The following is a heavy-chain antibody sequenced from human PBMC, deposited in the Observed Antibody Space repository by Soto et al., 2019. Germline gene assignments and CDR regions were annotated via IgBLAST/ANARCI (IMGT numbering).Heavy chain of an antibody. CDR3: ARGSGRLPYYYGMDV. D-gene: IGHD6-25*01. J-gene: IGHJ6*02. Sequence: QVQLVESGGGVVQPGRSLRLSCAASGFTFSSYGMHWVRQAPGKGLEWGAVIWYDGSNKYYADSVKGRFTISRDNSKNKLYLQMNSLRPEDTAVYYCARGSGRLPYYYGMDVWGQGNKVNVSS. CDR2: IWYDGSNK. CDR1: GFTFSSYG. V-gene: IGHV3-33*01.